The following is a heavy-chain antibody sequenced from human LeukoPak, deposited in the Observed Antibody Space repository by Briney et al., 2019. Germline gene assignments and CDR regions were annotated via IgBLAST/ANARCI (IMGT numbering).Heavy chain of an antibody. J-gene: IGHJ4*02. CDR3: ARGSTTYYYDSSGYAIDY. Sequence: ASVKVSCKASGYSFTSYYMHWVRQAPGQGLEWMGWINPNSGGTNYAQKFQGRVTMTRDTSISTAYMELSRLRSDDTAVYYCARGSTTYYYDSSGYAIDYWGQGTLVSVSS. V-gene: IGHV1-2*02. CDR2: INPNSGGT. D-gene: IGHD3-22*01. CDR1: GYSFTSYY.